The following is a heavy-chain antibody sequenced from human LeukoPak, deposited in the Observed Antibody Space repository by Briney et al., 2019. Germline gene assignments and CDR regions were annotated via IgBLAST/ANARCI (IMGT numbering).Heavy chain of an antibody. CDR1: GESLNSYY. CDR3: ARTPTYNIVATICYFDL. D-gene: IGHD5-12*01. J-gene: IGHJ2*01. Sequence: SETLSLTCAVYGESLNSYYWSWIRQSPGKGLEWIGDIFDGKTINYNPSLKSRVTISAVTSSQQFSLSLKSVTAADTAVYYCARTPTYNIVATICYFDLWGRGTLVTVSS. CDR2: IFDGKTI. V-gene: IGHV4-34*12.